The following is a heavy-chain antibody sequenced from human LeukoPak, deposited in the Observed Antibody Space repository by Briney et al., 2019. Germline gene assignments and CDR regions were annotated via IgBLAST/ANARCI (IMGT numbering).Heavy chain of an antibody. CDR3: ARVVGTTAEYYFDY. V-gene: IGHV4-59*05. J-gene: IGHJ4*02. D-gene: IGHD1-26*01. CDR1: GGSISSYY. Sequence: SETLSLTCTVSGGSISSYYWSWIRQPPGKGLEWIGSVYYSGSTYYNPSLKSRVTISVDTSKNQFSLNLNSVTAADSAVYYCARVVGTTAEYYFDYWGQGTLVTVSS. CDR2: VYYSGST.